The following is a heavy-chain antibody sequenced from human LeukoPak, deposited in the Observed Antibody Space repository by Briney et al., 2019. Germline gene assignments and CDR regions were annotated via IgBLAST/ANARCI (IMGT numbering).Heavy chain of an antibody. D-gene: IGHD3-9*01. CDR2: ISSSSSYI. Sequence: PGGSLRLSCAASGFTFSSYSMNWVRQAPGKGLEWVSSISSSSSYIYYADSVKGRFTISRDNAKNSLYLQMNSLRAEDTAVYYCALSDEGYFDWLLSAQGLSFDYWGQGTLVTVSS. J-gene: IGHJ4*02. CDR1: GFTFSSYS. V-gene: IGHV3-21*01. CDR3: ALSDEGYFDWLLSAQGLSFDY.